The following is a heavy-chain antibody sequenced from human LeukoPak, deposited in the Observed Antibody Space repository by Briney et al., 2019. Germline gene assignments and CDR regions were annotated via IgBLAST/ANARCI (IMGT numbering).Heavy chain of an antibody. V-gene: IGHV1-2*02. D-gene: IGHD1-7*01. CDR2: MNPNSGGT. CDR1: GYTFTSYD. Sequence: ASVKVSYKASGYTFTSYDINWVRQATGQGLEWMGWMNPNSGGTNYAQKFQGRVTMTRDTSISTAYMELSRLRSDDTAVYYCARDQSRTTVDYWGQGTLVTVSS. J-gene: IGHJ4*02. CDR3: ARDQSRTTVDY.